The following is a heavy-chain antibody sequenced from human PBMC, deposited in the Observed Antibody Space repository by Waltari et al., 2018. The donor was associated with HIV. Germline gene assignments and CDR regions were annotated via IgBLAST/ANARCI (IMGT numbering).Heavy chain of an antibody. CDR2: MNPISGDT. CDR3: ARDGQHYDQDY. J-gene: IGHJ4*02. CDR1: GYTFTGYY. V-gene: IGHV1-2*06. D-gene: IGHD5-12*01. Sequence: QVQLVQSGTEVKKPGASVKVSCKASGYTFTGYYMHWVRQAPGQGLEWMGRMNPISGDTNPAQKFQGRVTMTWDTSISTSYLELSSLRSDDTAVYYCARDGQHYDQDYWGQGTLVTVSS.